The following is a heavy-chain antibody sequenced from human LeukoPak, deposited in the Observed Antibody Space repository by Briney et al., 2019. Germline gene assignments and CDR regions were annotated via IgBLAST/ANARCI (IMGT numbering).Heavy chain of an antibody. J-gene: IGHJ4*02. V-gene: IGHV3-66*01. CDR3: ARASLSLVRGVIIPSFYYFDY. D-gene: IGHD3-10*01. CDR2: IYSGGLT. CDR1: GFTVSGNY. Sequence: GGSLRLSCAASGFTVSGNYMSWVRQAPGKGLEWVSVIYSGGLTYYADSVEGRFTISRDNSKNTLYLQVDSLRAEDTAVYYCARASLSLVRGVIIPSFYYFDYWGQGTLVTVSS.